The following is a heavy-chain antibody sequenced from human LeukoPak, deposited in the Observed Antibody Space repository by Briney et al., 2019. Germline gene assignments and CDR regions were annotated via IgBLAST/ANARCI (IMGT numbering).Heavy chain of an antibody. CDR3: ARDKGYDILTGYEKFDY. J-gene: IGHJ4*02. CDR2: ISAYNGNT. CDR1: GYTFTSYG. V-gene: IGHV1-18*04. Sequence: GASVKVSCKASGYTFTSYGISWVRQAPGQGLEWMGWISAYNGNTNYAQKLQGIVTMTTDTSTSTAYMELRSLRSDDTAVYYCARDKGYDILTGYEKFDYWGQGTLVTVSS. D-gene: IGHD3-9*01.